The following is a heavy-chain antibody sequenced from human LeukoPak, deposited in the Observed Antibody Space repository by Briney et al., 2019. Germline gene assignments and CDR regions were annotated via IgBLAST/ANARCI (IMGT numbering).Heavy chain of an antibody. J-gene: IGHJ4*02. Sequence: SQTLSLTCTVSGGSISTGGYYWTWIRQHPGKGLEWIGYIYDSGSTYYNPSLKSRVTISADTSKNQFSLTLSSVTAADTAVYYCARAYSGFDFWGQGTLVTVPS. CDR1: GGSISTGGYY. CDR2: IYDSGST. V-gene: IGHV4-31*03. D-gene: IGHD4-4*01. CDR3: ARAYSGFDF.